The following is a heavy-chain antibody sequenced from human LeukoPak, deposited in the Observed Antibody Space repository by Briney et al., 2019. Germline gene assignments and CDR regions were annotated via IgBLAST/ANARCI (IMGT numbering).Heavy chain of an antibody. J-gene: IGHJ4*02. CDR2: IYYSGSA. CDR3: ARDYGRGSHFDY. Sequence: SETLSLTCNVSDDSISNRNYYWGWIRQPPGKGLTWIGSIYYSGSAYYNPSLKSRVTRSIDTSKKQFALRLTTVTAADSAVYYCARDYGRGSHFDYWGQGTLVTVSS. D-gene: IGHD4-17*01. CDR1: DDSISNRNYY. V-gene: IGHV4-39*06.